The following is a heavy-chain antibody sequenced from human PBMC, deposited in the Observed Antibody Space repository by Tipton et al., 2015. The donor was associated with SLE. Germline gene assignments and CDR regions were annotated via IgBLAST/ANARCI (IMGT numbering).Heavy chain of an antibody. J-gene: IGHJ4*02. CDR3: AKDLVARDY. CDR1: GFTFSSYA. V-gene: IGHV3-30-3*01. CDR2: ISYDGSNK. D-gene: IGHD2-15*01. Sequence: RSLRLSCAASGFTFSSYAMSWVRQAPGKGLEWVAVISYDGSNKYYADSVKGRFTISRDNSKNTLYLQMNSLRAEDTAVYYCAKDLVARDYWGQGTLVTVSS.